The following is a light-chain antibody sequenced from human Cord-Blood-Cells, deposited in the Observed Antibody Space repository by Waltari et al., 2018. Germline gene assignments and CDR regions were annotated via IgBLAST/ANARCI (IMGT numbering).Light chain of an antibody. CDR3: SSYTSSSTLV. J-gene: IGLJ1*01. CDR2: DVS. CDR1: SSDVGGYNY. V-gene: IGLV2-14*03. Sequence: QSAMTQPASVSGSPGQSITISCTGTSSDVGGYNYVSCYQQHPGKAPKLMIYDVSNRPSGCSNRFSGSKSGNTASLTISGLQAEDEADYYCSSYTSSSTLVFGTGTKVTVL.